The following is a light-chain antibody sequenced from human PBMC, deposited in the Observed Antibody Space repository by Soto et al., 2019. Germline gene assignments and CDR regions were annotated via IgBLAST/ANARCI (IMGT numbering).Light chain of an antibody. V-gene: IGLV2-23*02. CDR1: SSDVGSYNL. CDR2: EVS. CDR3: CSYAGSSIVV. J-gene: IGLJ2*01. Sequence: QSALTQPASVSGSPGQSITISCTGTSSDVGSYNLVSWYQQHPGKAPKLMIYEVSKRPSEVSNRFSGSKSGNTASLTISGLQAEDEADYYCCSYAGSSIVVFGGGTKVTVL.